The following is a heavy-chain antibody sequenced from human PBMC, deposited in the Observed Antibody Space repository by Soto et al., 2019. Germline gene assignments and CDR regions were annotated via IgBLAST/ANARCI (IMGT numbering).Heavy chain of an antibody. CDR3: ARRIDFYFDL. CDR1: GFTFSNYW. J-gene: IGHJ2*01. CDR2: VNSDESSR. V-gene: IGHV3-74*01. Sequence: EVQLVEAGGDSVQPGGSLRLSCVASGFTFSNYWMHWVRQAPGKGLEWVSRVNSDESSRAYADSVKGRFISSRDNDKNSLSLEMNSLRAEETAVYYCARRIDFYFDLCVRGTLVTVSS.